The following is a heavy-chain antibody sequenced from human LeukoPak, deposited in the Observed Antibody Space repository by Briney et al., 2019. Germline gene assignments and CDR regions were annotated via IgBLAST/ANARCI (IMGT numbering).Heavy chain of an antibody. V-gene: IGHV3-33*06. CDR1: GFTFSSYG. D-gene: IGHD3-3*01. CDR3: AKDLATIFGVVTHFDY. CDR2: IWYDGSNK. Sequence: GGSLRLSXAASGFTFSSYGMHWVRQAPGKGLEWVAVIWYDGSNKYYADSVKGRFTISRDNSKNTLYLQMNSLRAEDTAVYYCAKDLATIFGVVTHFDYWGQGTLVTVSS. J-gene: IGHJ4*02.